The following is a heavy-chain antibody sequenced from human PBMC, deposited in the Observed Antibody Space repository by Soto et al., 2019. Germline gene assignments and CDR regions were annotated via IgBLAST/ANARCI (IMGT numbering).Heavy chain of an antibody. V-gene: IGHV3-30*18. CDR1: GFTFSSYG. Sequence: PGGSLRLSCAASGFTFSSYGMHWVRQAPGKGLEWVAVISYDGSNKYYADSVKGRFTISRDNSKKTLYLQMNSLRAEDTAVYYCAKQRGAYCSGGSCYANWFDPWGQGTLVTVSS. D-gene: IGHD2-15*01. CDR3: AKQRGAYCSGGSCYANWFDP. CDR2: ISYDGSNK. J-gene: IGHJ5*02.